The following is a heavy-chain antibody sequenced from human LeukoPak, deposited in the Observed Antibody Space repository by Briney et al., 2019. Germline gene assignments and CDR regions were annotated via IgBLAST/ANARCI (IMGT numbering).Heavy chain of an antibody. J-gene: IGHJ6*02. CDR2: ISPSGSSI. CDR3: ARGQNWLPDYGMDV. Sequence: GGSLRLSCAVSGLTFSDYYMSWTRQAPGKGPELVSYISPSGSSIFYVDSVKGRFTISRDNAKNSLYLQMNSLRAEDTAVYYCARGQNWLPDYGMDVWGQGTTVTVSS. CDR1: GLTFSDYY. D-gene: IGHD3-9*01. V-gene: IGHV3-11*01.